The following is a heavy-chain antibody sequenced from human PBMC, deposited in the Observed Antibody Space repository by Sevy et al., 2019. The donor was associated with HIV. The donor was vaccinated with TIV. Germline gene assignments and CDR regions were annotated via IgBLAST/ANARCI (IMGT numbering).Heavy chain of an antibody. D-gene: IGHD5-18*01. CDR3: ARDEYSYASGFDY. Sequence: GGSLRLSCAASGFTFSSYIMNWVRQAPGMGLEWVSSISSGGDYIYYTNSVKGRLTISRDNAKNSLYLHMNSLRAEDTAVYYCARDEYSYASGFDYWGQGTLVTVSS. CDR2: ISSGGDYI. V-gene: IGHV3-21*01. CDR1: GFTFSSYI. J-gene: IGHJ4*02.